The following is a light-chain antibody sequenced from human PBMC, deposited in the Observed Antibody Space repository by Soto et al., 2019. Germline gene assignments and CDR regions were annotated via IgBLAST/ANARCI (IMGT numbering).Light chain of an antibody. CDR3: RSYTSSSSLV. CDR2: DVT. J-gene: IGLJ2*01. Sequence: QSALTQPASVSGSPGQSITISCTGTSSDVGAYNFVSWYQQHPGIAPKLMIYDVTNRPSGVSSRFSGSKSGNTASLAISGLQAEDEADYYCRSYTSSSSLVFGGGTKLTVL. V-gene: IGLV2-14*03. CDR1: SSDVGAYNF.